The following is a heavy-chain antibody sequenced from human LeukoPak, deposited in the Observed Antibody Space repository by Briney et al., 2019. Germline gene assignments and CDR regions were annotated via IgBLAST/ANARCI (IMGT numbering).Heavy chain of an antibody. CDR2: IYYSGST. J-gene: IGHJ4*02. CDR1: GGSISSYY. D-gene: IGHD1-26*01. Sequence: KSSETLSLTCTVSGGSISSYYWSWIRQPPGKGLEWIGYIYYSGSTNYNPSLKSRVTISVDTSKNQFSLKLTSVTAADTAVYYCARGHGSFDSWGQGTLVTVSA. CDR3: ARGHGSFDS. V-gene: IGHV4-59*08.